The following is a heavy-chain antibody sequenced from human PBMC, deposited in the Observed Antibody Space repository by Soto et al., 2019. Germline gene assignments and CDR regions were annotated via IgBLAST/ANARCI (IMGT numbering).Heavy chain of an antibody. J-gene: IGHJ4*02. CDR1: GFTFSSYA. Sequence: QGQLVESGGGVVQPGRSLRLSCAASGFTFSSYAMHWVRQAPGKGLEWVAVISYDGSDKYYGDSVKGRFTISRDNSKNTLFLQMNSLRVEDTAVYYCAKADVVVVPAAMPVDFWGQGTLVTVSS. D-gene: IGHD2-2*01. CDR3: AKADVVVVPAAMPVDF. V-gene: IGHV3-30*18. CDR2: ISYDGSDK.